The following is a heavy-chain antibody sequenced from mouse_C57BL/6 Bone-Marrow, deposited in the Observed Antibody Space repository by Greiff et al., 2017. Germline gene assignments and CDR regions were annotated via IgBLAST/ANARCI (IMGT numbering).Heavy chain of an antibody. Sequence: QVQLQQPGAELVKPGASVKLSCKASGYTFTSYWMPWVKQRPGQGLEWIGEIDPSDSYTNYNQKFKGKATLTVDTSSSTAYMQLSSLTSEDSAVYYCARSMVTTGGYFDYWGQGTTLTVSS. CDR2: IDPSDSYT. D-gene: IGHD2-2*01. J-gene: IGHJ2*01. CDR1: GYTFTSYW. V-gene: IGHV1-50*01. CDR3: ARSMVTTGGYFDY.